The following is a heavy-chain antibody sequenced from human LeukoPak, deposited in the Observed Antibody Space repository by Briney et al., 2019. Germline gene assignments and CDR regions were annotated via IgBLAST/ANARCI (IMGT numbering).Heavy chain of an antibody. CDR3: ATPYSGGYHGLDI. CDR1: GGSISSSTYY. Sequence: PSETLSLTCTVSGGSISSSTYYWGWIRQPPGKGLEWIGSIYYSGSTYYNPSLKSRVTISVDTSKNQFSLKLNSVTAADMAVYYCATPYSGGYHGLDIWGQGTMVTVSS. V-gene: IGHV4-39*01. CDR2: IYYSGST. D-gene: IGHD1-26*01. J-gene: IGHJ3*02.